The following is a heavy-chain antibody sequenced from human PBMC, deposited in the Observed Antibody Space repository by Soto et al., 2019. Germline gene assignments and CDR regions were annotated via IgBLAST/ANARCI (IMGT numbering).Heavy chain of an antibody. Sequence: ASVKVSCKASGYTFTSYGISWVRQAPGQGLEWMGWISAYNGNTNYAQKLQGRVTMTTDTSTSTAYMELRSLRSDDTAVYYCARNPVVIRSKTGSRAYYGMDVWGQGTTVTVSS. CDR3: ARNPVVIRSKTGSRAYYGMDV. J-gene: IGHJ6*02. V-gene: IGHV1-18*01. CDR2: ISAYNGNT. CDR1: GYTFTSYG. D-gene: IGHD3-22*01.